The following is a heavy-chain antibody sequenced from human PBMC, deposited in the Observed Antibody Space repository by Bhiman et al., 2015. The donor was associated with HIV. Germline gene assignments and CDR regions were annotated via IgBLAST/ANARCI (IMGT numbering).Heavy chain of an antibody. CDR2: INQDGSEK. Sequence: EVQLVESGGGLVQPGGSLRLSCAASGFTFSTYCMTWVRQAPGKGLEWVANINQDGSEKKYVDSVKGRFTISRDSAKNSLYLQLNSLRAEDAAVYYCARSRRDGYIDYWGQGTVVIVSS. V-gene: IGHV3-7*01. CDR1: GFTFSTYC. D-gene: IGHD5-24*01. J-gene: IGHJ4*02. CDR3: ARSRRDGYIDY.